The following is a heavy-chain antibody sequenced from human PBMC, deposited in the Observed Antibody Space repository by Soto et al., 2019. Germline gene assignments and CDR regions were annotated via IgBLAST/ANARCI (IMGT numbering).Heavy chain of an antibody. Sequence: GGSLRLSCAASGFTVSSNYMSWVRQAPGKGLEWVSVIYSGGSTYYADSVKGRFTISRDNSKNTLYLQINSLRAEDTAVYYCARHYYDSSGYFVPGDYWGQGTLVTVS. V-gene: IGHV3-53*01. J-gene: IGHJ4*02. CDR1: GFTVSSNY. CDR2: IYSGGST. CDR3: ARHYYDSSGYFVPGDY. D-gene: IGHD3-22*01.